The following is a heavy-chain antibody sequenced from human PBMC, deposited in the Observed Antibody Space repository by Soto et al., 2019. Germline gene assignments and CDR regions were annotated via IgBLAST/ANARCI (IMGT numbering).Heavy chain of an antibody. D-gene: IGHD2-2*01. V-gene: IGHV3-23*01. J-gene: IGHJ4*02. CDR2: ISGSGGST. CDR1: GFTFSSYA. CDR3: AKVRDIVVVPAATFDY. Sequence: EVQLLESGGGLVQPGGSLRLSCAASGFTFSSYAMSWVRQAPGKRLEWVSAISGSGGSTYYADSVKGRFTISRDNSKNTLYLQMNSLRAEDTAVYYCAKVRDIVVVPAATFDYWGQGTLVTVSS.